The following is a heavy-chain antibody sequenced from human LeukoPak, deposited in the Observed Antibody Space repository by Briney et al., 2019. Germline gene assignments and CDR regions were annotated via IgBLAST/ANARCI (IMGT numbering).Heavy chain of an antibody. V-gene: IGHV1-69*13. J-gene: IGHJ3*02. CDR2: IIPIFGTA. Sequence: SVKVSCKASGGTFSSYAISWVRQAPGQGLEWMGEIIPIFGTANYAQKFQGRVTITADESTSTAYMELSSLRSEDTAVYYCARKDYGSGSYYNELPFDIWGQGTMVTVSS. D-gene: IGHD3-10*01. CDR1: GGTFSSYA. CDR3: ARKDYGSGSYYNELPFDI.